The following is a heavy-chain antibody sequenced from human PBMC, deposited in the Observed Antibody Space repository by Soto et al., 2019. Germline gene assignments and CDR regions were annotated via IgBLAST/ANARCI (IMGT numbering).Heavy chain of an antibody. V-gene: IGHV4-4*02. CDR1: GGSISSANW. J-gene: IGHJ6*02. D-gene: IGHD6-13*01. CDR2: IYPSGST. CDR3: ARASRYSTRFYYDGMDV. Sequence: QVHLQESGPGLVKPSGTLSLTCGVSGGSISSANWWTWVRQSPGKGLEWIGEIYPSGSTNYNPSLKGRVTISVDKSKNQFDLNLSSVTAADTAVYYCARASRYSTRFYYDGMDVWGQGTTVTVSS.